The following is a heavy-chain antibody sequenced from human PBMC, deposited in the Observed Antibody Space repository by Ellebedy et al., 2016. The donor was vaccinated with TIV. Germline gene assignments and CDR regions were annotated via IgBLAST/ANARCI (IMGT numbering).Heavy chain of an antibody. J-gene: IGHJ4*02. CDR1: GYSISSGYY. CDR2: IYHSGST. D-gene: IGHD6-13*01. Sequence: SETLSLTXTVSGYSISSGYYWGWIRQPPGKGLEWIGSIYHSGSTYYNPSLKSRVTISVDTSKNQFSLKLSSVTAADTAVYYCARGESSSSWYDYWGQGTLVTVSS. V-gene: IGHV4-38-2*02. CDR3: ARGESSSSWYDY.